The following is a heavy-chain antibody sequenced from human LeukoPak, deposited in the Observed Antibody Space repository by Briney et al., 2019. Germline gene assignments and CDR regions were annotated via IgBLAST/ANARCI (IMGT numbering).Heavy chain of an antibody. Sequence: SETLSLTCAVYGGSFSGYYWSWIRQPPGKGLEWIGHIYSSGSTNYNPSLKSRVTISVDTSKNQFSLKLTSVTAADTAVYYCARSAYSTYFDFWGRGTLVTVSS. V-gene: IGHV4-59*01. J-gene: IGHJ4*02. CDR1: GGSFSGYY. CDR3: ARSAYSTYFDF. D-gene: IGHD2-15*01. CDR2: IYSSGST.